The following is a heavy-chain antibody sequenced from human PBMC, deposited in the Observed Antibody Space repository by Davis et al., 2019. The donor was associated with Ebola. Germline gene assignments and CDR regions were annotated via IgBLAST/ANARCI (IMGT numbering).Heavy chain of an antibody. CDR3: ALAAAGTR. CDR1: GFTISDFY. Sequence: GESLKISCAASGFTISDFYMSWIRQAPGKGLEWVSYISSSSSTIYYADSVKGRFTIPRDNAKNSLYLQMNSLRDEDTAVYYCALAAAGTRWGQGTLVTVSS. V-gene: IGHV3-11*04. J-gene: IGHJ4*02. CDR2: ISSSSSTI. D-gene: IGHD6-13*01.